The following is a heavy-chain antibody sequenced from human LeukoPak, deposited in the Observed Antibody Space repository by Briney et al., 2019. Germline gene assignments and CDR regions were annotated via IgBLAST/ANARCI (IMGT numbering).Heavy chain of an antibody. CDR1: GGSISSGGYY. D-gene: IGHD3-22*01. CDR3: ARSTVVIRNYYYYGMDV. J-gene: IGHJ6*02. V-gene: IGHV4-31*03. Sequence: SQTLSLTCTVSGGSISSGGYYWSWIRQHPGKGLEWIGYIYYSGGTYYNPSLKSRVTISVDTSKNQFSLKLSSVTAADTAVYYCARSTVVIRNYYYYGMDVWGQGTTVTVSS. CDR2: IYYSGGT.